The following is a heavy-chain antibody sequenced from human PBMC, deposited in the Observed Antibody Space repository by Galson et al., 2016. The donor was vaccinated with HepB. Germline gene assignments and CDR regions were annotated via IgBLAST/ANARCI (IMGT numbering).Heavy chain of an antibody. CDR1: GFTFDDYT. Sequence: SLRLSCAASGFTFDDYTMHWVRQAPGKGPEWVANINQDGSEKYYVDSLKGRSTISRDNAENSLYLQMNSLRAEDTAVYYCARESRMVRGVITYFFDYWGQGTLVTVSS. D-gene: IGHD3-10*01. CDR3: ARESRMVRGVITYFFDY. J-gene: IGHJ4*02. CDR2: INQDGSEK. V-gene: IGHV3-7*03.